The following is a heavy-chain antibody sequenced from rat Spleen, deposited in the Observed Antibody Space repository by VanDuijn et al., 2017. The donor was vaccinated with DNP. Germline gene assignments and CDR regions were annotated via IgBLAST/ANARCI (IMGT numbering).Heavy chain of an antibody. CDR1: GYSITSNY. Sequence: EVQLQESGPGLVKPSQSLSLTCSVTGYSITSNYWGWIRKFPGNKMEWIGHISYTGSTTYNPSLKSRISITRDTSKNHLSLQLNSVTTEDTATYYCARSRYNNYYFNYWGQGVVVTVSS. V-gene: IGHV3-1*01. CDR3: ARSRYNNYYFNY. J-gene: IGHJ2*01. D-gene: IGHD1-10*01. CDR2: ISYTGST.